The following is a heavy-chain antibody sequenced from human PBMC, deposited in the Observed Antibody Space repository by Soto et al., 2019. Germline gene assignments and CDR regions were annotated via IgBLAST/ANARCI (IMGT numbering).Heavy chain of an antibody. Sequence: ETLSLTCPVSGGSISSGCYYWSWVRQAPGKGLEWVSAVGTGGTAYYADSVKGRFTISRDNSKNTLYLQMNSLRAEDTAVYYCVPYIPAAGTRYFQHWGQGTLVTVSS. CDR2: VGTGGTA. D-gene: IGHD6-13*01. V-gene: IGHV3-53*01. CDR3: VPYIPAAGTRYFQH. J-gene: IGHJ1*01. CDR1: GGSISSGCYY.